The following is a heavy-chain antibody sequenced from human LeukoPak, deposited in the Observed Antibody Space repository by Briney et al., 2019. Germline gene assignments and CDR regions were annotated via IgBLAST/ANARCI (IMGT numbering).Heavy chain of an antibody. Sequence: ASVKVSCKASGYPFTSYGITWVRQAPGQGPEWMGIINPAGGSTGYAQKFQGRVTMTRDTSTSTVYMELSSLRSEDTAVYYCARYNGDLTGGFDYWGQGTLVTVSS. CDR2: INPAGGST. J-gene: IGHJ4*02. CDR1: GYPFTSYG. V-gene: IGHV1-46*01. CDR3: ARYNGDLTGGFDY. D-gene: IGHD4-17*01.